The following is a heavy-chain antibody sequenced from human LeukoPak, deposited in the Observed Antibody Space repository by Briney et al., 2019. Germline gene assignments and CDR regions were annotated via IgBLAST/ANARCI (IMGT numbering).Heavy chain of an antibody. Sequence: KTSETLSLTCTVSGGSINGYSWSWIWQPPAKGLGWIGYIYDSGTTSYNPSLKSRVAMSVDTSKNNFSLRLTSVTAADTAVYYCARQDHPPDIQRSGIYYLDYWGQGALVTVSS. D-gene: IGHD5-12*01. J-gene: IGHJ4*02. CDR1: GGSINGYS. CDR2: IYDSGTT. CDR3: ARQDHPPDIQRSGIYYLDY. V-gene: IGHV4-59*08.